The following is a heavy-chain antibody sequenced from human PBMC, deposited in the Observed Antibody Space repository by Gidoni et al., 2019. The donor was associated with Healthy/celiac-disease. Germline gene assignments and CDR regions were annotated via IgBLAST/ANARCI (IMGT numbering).Heavy chain of an antibody. D-gene: IGHD3-16*02. V-gene: IGHV1-18*01. J-gene: IGHJ6*02. CDR1: GYTFTSYG. CDR2: ICAYNGNT. CDR3: ARDLPPSLGELSAFYYYYGMDV. Sequence: QVQLVQSGAEVTKPGASVKVSCKASGYTFTSYGISWVRQAPGQGLEWMGWICAYNGNTNYAQKLQGRVTMTTDTSTSTAYMELRSLRSDDTAVYYCARDLPPSLGELSAFYYYYGMDVWGQGTTVTVSS.